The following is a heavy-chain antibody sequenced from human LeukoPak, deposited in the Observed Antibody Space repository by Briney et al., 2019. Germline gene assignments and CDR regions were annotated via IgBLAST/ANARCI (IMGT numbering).Heavy chain of an antibody. V-gene: IGHV3-11*04. CDR3: ARGSVGYDY. CDR1: GFAFSDYY. Sequence: PGGSLRLSCAASGFAFSDYYMGWVRQAPGRGLECVSYIRSGGTSIDCADSVKGRFTISRDNAKHSVYLQMNSLRAEDTAVYYCARGSVGYDYWGRGTLVTVSS. J-gene: IGHJ4*02. D-gene: IGHD5-18*01. CDR2: IRSGGTSI.